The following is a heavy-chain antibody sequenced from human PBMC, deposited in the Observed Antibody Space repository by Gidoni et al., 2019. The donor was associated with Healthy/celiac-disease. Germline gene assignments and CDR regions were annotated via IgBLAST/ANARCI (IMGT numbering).Heavy chain of an antibody. CDR1: GYTFTSYA. Sequence: QVQLVQSGAEVKKPGASVKVSCKASGYTFTSYAMHWVRQAPGQRLEWMGWSNAGNGNTKYSQKFQGRVTITRDTSASTAYMELSSLRSEDTAVYYCARSLAVAGTAGWFDPWGQGTLVTVSS. J-gene: IGHJ5*02. V-gene: IGHV1-3*01. CDR3: ARSLAVAGTAGWFDP. D-gene: IGHD6-19*01. CDR2: SNAGNGNT.